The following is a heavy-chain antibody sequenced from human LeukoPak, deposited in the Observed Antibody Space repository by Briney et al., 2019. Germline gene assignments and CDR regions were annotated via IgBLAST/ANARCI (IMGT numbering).Heavy chain of an antibody. D-gene: IGHD3-3*01. CDR3: ARLWSSFDGFDV. V-gene: IGHV4-39*07. CDR1: GDSFTNNNYY. CDR2: LYYTGRT. J-gene: IGHJ3*01. Sequence: SETLSLTCGVSGDSFTNNNYYWVWIRQPPGKGPEWIGILYYTGRTYYNPSLKSRATVSLDTSANQFSLKLSSVTAADTAVYYCARLWSSFDGFDVWGQGTMVTVSS.